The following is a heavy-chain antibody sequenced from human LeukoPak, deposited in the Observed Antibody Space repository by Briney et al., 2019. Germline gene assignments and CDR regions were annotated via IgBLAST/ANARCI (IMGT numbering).Heavy chain of an antibody. V-gene: IGHV3-74*01. CDR1: GFTFSSYW. J-gene: IGHJ5*02. D-gene: IGHD6-13*01. CDR3: ARAGYSSSWYGL. Sequence: GGSLRLSCAASGFTFSSYWMHWVRHAPGKGLVGVSRINSDGRSTIYADSVKGRFTIYRDNAKHTLYLPMNSLRAEHTAVYYCARAGYSSSWYGLWGQGTLVTVSS. CDR2: INSDGRST.